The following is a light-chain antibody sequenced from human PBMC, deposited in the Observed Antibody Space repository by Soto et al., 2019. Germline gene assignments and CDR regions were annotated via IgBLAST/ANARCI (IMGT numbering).Light chain of an antibody. CDR1: QTVLDSSNNRDY. CDR2: WAS. CDR3: QQDYTSPRT. V-gene: IGKV4-1*01. J-gene: IGKJ1*01. Sequence: DIVMTQSPDSLAVSLGERATINCKSSQTVLDSSNNRDYLTWYQQKPGQHPKLLIYWASTREFGVPDRFSGSGSGTDFTLTISSLQAGDVGVYYCQQDYTSPRTFGHGTKVEIK.